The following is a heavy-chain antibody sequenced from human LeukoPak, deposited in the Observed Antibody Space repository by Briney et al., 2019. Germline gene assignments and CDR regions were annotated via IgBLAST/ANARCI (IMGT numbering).Heavy chain of an antibody. CDR1: GYCFTSYW. D-gene: IGHD3-9*01. CDR3: SRGWYDILTGYDLPVVNWFDP. Sequence: GESLKISCKGSGYCFTSYWIGWVRQMPGKGLEWMGIIYPGDSDTRYSPSFQGQVTISADKSISTAYLQWSSLKASDTAMYYCSRGWYDILTGYDLPVVNWFDPWGQGTLVTVSS. V-gene: IGHV5-51*01. CDR2: IYPGDSDT. J-gene: IGHJ5*02.